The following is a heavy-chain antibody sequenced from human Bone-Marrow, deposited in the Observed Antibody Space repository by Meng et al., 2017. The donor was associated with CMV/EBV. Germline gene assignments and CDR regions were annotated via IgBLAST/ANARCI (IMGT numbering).Heavy chain of an antibody. Sequence: SETLSIICAVYGGSFSGYYWSWIRQPPGNGLEWIGEINHSGSTNYNPSLKSRVTISVDTSKNQFSLKLSSVTAADTAVYYCASGGRGYCSSTSCYTRYYYYGMDVWGQGTTVTVSS. V-gene: IGHV4-34*01. CDR1: GGSFSGYY. CDR2: INHSGST. D-gene: IGHD2-2*02. CDR3: ASGGRGYCSSTSCYTRYYYYGMDV. J-gene: IGHJ6*02.